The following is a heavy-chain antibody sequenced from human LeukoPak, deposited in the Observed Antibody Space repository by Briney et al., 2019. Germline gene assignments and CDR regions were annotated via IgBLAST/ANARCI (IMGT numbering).Heavy chain of an antibody. CDR2: IYYSGST. J-gene: IGHJ5*02. V-gene: IGHV4-39*02. D-gene: IGHD1-7*01. CDR1: GGSISSSSYY. Sequence: PSETLSLTCTVSGGSISSSSYYWGWIRQPPGKGLEWIGSIYYSGSTYYNPSLKSRVTISVDTSKNHFSLSLTSVTAADTAVYFCARVRETGTEGLAVDPWGQGTLVTVSS. CDR3: ARVRETGTEGLAVDP.